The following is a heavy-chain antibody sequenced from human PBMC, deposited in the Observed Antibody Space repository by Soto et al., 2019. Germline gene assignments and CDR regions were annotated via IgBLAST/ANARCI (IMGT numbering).Heavy chain of an antibody. Sequence: SVKVSCKPSGFTFTNSAVQWVRQARGQRLEWIGWIVVGSGNTNSAQKFQERVSFTRDLSTSTVYMVLSSLTSEDTAVYFCAADDTTTFFWGPGTLVTVSS. CDR1: GFTFTNSA. CDR3: AADDTTTFF. CDR2: IVVGSGNT. D-gene: IGHD3-3*02. J-gene: IGHJ4*02. V-gene: IGHV1-58*01.